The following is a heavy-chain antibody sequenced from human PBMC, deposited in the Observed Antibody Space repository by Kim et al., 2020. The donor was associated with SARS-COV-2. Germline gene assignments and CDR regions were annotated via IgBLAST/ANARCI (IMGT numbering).Heavy chain of an antibody. CDR3: ARVGRSLPIES. CDR1: GFTFSDYW. D-gene: IGHD2-15*01. V-gene: IGHV3-7*01. Sequence: GGSLRLSCAASGFTFSDYWMSWVRQAPGRGLEWVANINQGGDETYYVDSVKGRFTISRDNAKNSLYLQMKSLRDADTALYYCARVGRSLPIESWGQGTLVTVSS. J-gene: IGHJ4*02. CDR2: INQGGDET.